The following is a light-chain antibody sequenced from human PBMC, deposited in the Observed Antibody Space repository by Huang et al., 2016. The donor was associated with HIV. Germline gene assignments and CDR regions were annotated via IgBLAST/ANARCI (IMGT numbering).Light chain of an antibody. CDR1: QRVGNN. V-gene: IGKV3-15*01. CDR3: LHYDKWPPYT. Sequence: EIVMTQSPTTLSVSPGERATLSCRARQRVGNNIAWYQQKPGQAPRLLIFAASTRPTGISGGLSSSGCETEFTLTISSLQSEDFAVYYCLHYDKWPPYTFGQGTKVELK. CDR2: AAS. J-gene: IGKJ2*01.